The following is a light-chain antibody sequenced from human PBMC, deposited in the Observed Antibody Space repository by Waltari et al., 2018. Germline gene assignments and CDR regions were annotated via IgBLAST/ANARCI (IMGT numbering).Light chain of an antibody. V-gene: IGLV3-19*01. CDR2: GKN. CDR3: NSRDSSGNLVV. J-gene: IGLJ2*01. CDR1: RLRSYY. Sequence: SELTQDPAVSVALGQTVRITCQGDRLRSYYASRYQQKPGQAPVLVIYGKNNRPSGIPDRFSGSSSGNTASLTITGAQAEDEADYYCNSRDSSGNLVVFGGGTKLTVL.